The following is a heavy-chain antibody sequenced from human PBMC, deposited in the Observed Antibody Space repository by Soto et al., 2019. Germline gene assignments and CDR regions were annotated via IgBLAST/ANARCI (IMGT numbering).Heavy chain of an antibody. Sequence: PSETLSLTCTVSGGSISSGDYYWSWIRQPPGKGLEWIGYIYYSGSTYDNPSLKSRVTISVDTSKNQFSLKLSSVTAAATAVYYCAPYSSTWGWFDPWGQGTLVTVSS. V-gene: IGHV4-30-4*08. CDR1: GGSISSGDYY. CDR3: APYSSTWGWFDP. J-gene: IGHJ5*02. CDR2: IYYSGST. D-gene: IGHD6-6*01.